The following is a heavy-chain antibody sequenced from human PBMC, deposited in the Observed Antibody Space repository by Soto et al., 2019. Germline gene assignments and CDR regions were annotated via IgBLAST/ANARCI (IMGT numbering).Heavy chain of an antibody. CDR2: MNPNSGNT. D-gene: IGHD3-10*01. V-gene: IGHV1-8*01. Sequence: ASVKGACKASGYSFTSDDINWVRQATGQGLEWMGWMNPNSGNTGYAQKFQGRVTMTRNTSISTAYMELSSLRSEDTAVYYCARGGVFFFAAPTNPFDYWGQGTLVTVSS. J-gene: IGHJ4*02. CDR3: ARGGVFFFAAPTNPFDY. CDR1: GYSFTSDD.